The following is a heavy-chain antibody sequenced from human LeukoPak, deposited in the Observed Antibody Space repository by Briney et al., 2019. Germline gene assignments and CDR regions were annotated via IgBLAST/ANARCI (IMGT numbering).Heavy chain of an antibody. J-gene: IGHJ4*02. Sequence: PGGSLRLSCAASGFTFTDSAMTWVRQAPGKGLEWVSAISTSGGDTIYTDSVKDRFTNYRDNSKNTLYLQMNSLRAEGAAIYYCAKVGIYAPLDYWGQGTLVTVSS. D-gene: IGHD5/OR15-5a*01. CDR3: AKVGIYAPLDY. CDR1: GFTFTDSA. V-gene: IGHV3-23*01. CDR2: ISTSGGDT.